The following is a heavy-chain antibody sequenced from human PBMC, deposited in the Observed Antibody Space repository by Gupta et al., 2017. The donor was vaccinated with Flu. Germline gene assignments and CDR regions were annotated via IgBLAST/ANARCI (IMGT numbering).Heavy chain of an antibody. Sequence: LLESGGGLVQPGGSLILYGAPSVFSFPAYAMTWVRQAAGKGLEWVSSISGSGVSTDYADSVKGRSTISRDNSKNMLYLEMNNLRAEDTAVYHCAAGTTSIFGVIIIDFWGRGTLVSVSS. V-gene: IGHV3-23*01. D-gene: IGHD3-3*01. CDR1: VFSFPAYA. J-gene: IGHJ4*02. CDR2: ISGSGVST. CDR3: AAGTTSIFGVIIIDF.